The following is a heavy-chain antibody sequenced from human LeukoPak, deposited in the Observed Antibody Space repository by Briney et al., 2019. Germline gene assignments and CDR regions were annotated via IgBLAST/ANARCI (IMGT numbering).Heavy chain of an antibody. CDR3: ARVWGIVGASDAFDI. Sequence: ASLKGSCKASGYTFTGYYMHWVRQAPGQVLEWMARINPNSGGTNYAQKFQGRVTMTRDTSISTAYMELSRLRSDDTAVYYCARVWGIVGASDAFDIWGQGTMVTVSS. D-gene: IGHD1-26*01. V-gene: IGHV1-2*06. J-gene: IGHJ3*02. CDR1: GYTFTGYY. CDR2: INPNSGGT.